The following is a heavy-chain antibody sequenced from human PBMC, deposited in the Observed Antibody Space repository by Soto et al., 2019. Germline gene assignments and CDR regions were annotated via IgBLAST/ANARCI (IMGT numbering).Heavy chain of an antibody. D-gene: IGHD2-21*01. CDR3: TRGGDAYKNGH. Sequence: QVQLQESGPGLVKPSETLSLTCTVPGGSVSIGTYYWSWNRQPPGKGLEWIGFIHYSGSTNYNPSLKSRVTMSVDTSKNQFSLKLTSVNAADTAVYYCTRGGDAYKNGHWGQGTLVTVYS. CDR2: IHYSGST. CDR1: GGSVSIGTYY. J-gene: IGHJ4*02. V-gene: IGHV4-61*01.